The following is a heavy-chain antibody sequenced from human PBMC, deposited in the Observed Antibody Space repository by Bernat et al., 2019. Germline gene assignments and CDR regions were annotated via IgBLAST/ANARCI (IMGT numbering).Heavy chain of an antibody. CDR2: SRSKAYGGTT. Sequence: EVQLVESGGGLVQPGRSLRLSCTASGFTFGDYAMSWVRQAPGKGLEWVGCSRSKAYGGTTEYAASVKGRFTISRDDSKSIAYLQMNSLKTEDTAVYYCTLSRSALVVVAATFDYWGQGTLVTVSS. CDR1: GFTFGDYA. D-gene: IGHD2-15*01. CDR3: TLSRSALVVVAATFDY. J-gene: IGHJ4*02. V-gene: IGHV3-49*04.